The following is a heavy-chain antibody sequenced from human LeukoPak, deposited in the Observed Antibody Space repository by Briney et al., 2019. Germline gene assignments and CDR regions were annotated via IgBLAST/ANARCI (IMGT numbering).Heavy chain of an antibody. D-gene: IGHD3-22*01. V-gene: IGHV3-30*02. J-gene: IGHJ3*02. CDR2: IRYDGSNK. CDR1: GFTFSSYG. Sequence: GGSLRLSCAASGFTFSSYGMPWVRQAPGKGLEWVAFIRYDGSNKYYADSVKGRFTISRDNSKNTLYLQMNSLSAEDTAVYYCAKATYYYDSRAGAFDIWGQGTMVTVSS. CDR3: AKATYYYDSRAGAFDI.